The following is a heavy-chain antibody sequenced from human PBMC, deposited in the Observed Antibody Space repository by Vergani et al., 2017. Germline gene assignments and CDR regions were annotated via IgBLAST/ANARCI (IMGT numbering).Heavy chain of an antibody. CDR2: ISGSAGST. V-gene: IGHV3-23*01. CDR3: TKTSGTSVYYYYMDV. J-gene: IGHJ6*03. Sequence: EVQLLESGGDFVQPGGSLRLSCAASGFTFSNYAMTWVRQSPGKGLEWVSVISGSAGSTFYADSVKGRFIISRDNSANTMYLQMNSRRAEDTAVYYCTKTSGTSVYYYYMDVWGKGTTVTVSS. D-gene: IGHD2-2*01. CDR1: GFTFSNYA.